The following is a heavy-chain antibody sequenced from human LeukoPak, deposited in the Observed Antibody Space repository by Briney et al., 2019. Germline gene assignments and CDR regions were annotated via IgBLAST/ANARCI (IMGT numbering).Heavy chain of an antibody. CDR3: ARVAELQLLYYFDY. D-gene: IGHD6-13*01. CDR1: GYTFASYG. CDR2: ISAYNGNT. V-gene: IGHV1-18*01. Sequence: GASVKVSFKASGYTFASYGFSWVRQAPGQGLEWMGWISAYNGNTNYAQKLQGRVTMTTDTSTTTAYMELRSLRSDDTAVYYCARVAELQLLYYFDYWGQGTLVTVSS. J-gene: IGHJ4*02.